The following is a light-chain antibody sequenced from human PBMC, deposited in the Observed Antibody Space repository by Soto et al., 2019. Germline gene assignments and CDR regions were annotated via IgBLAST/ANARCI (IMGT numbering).Light chain of an antibody. V-gene: IGKV1-5*03. CDR1: QSISVL. CDR2: TAS. CDR3: QQYNSYSPT. Sequence: DIQMTQSPSTLSASVGDRVTITCRASQSISVLLAWYQQKAGKAPNLLIYTASRLESGVPSRFSGSGSETEFTLTISGLQHGDSATYYCQQYNSYSPTFGQGTKVEVK. J-gene: IGKJ1*01.